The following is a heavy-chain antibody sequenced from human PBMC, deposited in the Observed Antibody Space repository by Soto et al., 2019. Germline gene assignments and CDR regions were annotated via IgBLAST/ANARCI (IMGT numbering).Heavy chain of an antibody. CDR2: ISGSEDNI. V-gene: IGHV3-30*02. CDR1: GVNFSSYG. CDR3: ATCWASSWFFDY. D-gene: IGHD6-13*01. J-gene: IGHJ4*02. Sequence: GGSLRLSCAASGVNFSSYGMDWVRQAPGKGLEWVAVISGSEDNIHYPDSVKGRFTISSHNSKNTLYLQMNSLRPEDTAVYYCATCWASSWFFDYWGQGTQVTVSS.